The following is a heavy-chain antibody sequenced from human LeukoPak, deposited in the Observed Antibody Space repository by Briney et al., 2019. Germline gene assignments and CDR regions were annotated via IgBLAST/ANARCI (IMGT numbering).Heavy chain of an antibody. CDR1: GVSFNDYY. V-gene: IGHV4-34*01. J-gene: IGHJ4*02. CDR3: TRMTTGLDY. D-gene: IGHD4-17*01. CDR2: ISHSGYT. Sequence: SETLSLTCAVSGVSFNDYYWSWVRQTPGKGLEWIGEISHSGYTNDSPSLKSRVTISIDTSRKQFSLNLRSVTVADTGIYYCTRMTTGLDYWGQGTLVTVSS.